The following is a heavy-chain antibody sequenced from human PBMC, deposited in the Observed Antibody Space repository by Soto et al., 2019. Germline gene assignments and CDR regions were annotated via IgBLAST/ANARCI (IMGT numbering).Heavy chain of an antibody. D-gene: IGHD3-16*01. CDR2: ISYDGSNK. V-gene: IGHV3-30*18. CDR1: GFTFSIYG. Sequence: GGSLRLSCAASGFTFSIYGMHWVRQAPGKGLEWVAVISYDGSNKYYADSVKGRFTISRDNSKNTLYLQMNSLRAEDTAVYYCAKEPLGVTIFTYYFDYWGQGTLVTVSS. CDR3: AKEPLGVTIFTYYFDY. J-gene: IGHJ4*02.